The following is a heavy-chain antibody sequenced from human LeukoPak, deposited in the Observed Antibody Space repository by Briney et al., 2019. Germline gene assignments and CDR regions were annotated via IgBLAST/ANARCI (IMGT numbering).Heavy chain of an antibody. Sequence: GGSLRLSCAASGFTFSSYSMNWVRQAPGKGLEWVSYISSSSSSTIYYADSVKGRFTISRDNAKNSLYLQMNSLRAEDTAVYYCARESGSYLPFDYWGQGTLVTVSS. J-gene: IGHJ4*02. CDR1: GFTFSSYS. CDR3: ARESGSYLPFDY. CDR2: ISSSSSSTI. V-gene: IGHV3-48*04. D-gene: IGHD1-26*01.